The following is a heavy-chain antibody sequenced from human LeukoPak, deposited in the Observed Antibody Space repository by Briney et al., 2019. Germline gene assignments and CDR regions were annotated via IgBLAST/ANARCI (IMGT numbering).Heavy chain of an antibody. CDR3: ARVGGVVIIPEYYFDY. CDR1: GGSISSSSYY. V-gene: IGHV4-39*07. J-gene: IGHJ4*02. Sequence: SETLSLTCTVSGGSISSSSYYWGWIRQPPGKGLEWIGSIYYSGSTYYNPSLKSRVTISVDTSKNQFSLKLSSVTAADTAVYYCARVGGVVIIPEYYFDYWSQGTLVTVSS. D-gene: IGHD3-3*01. CDR2: IYYSGST.